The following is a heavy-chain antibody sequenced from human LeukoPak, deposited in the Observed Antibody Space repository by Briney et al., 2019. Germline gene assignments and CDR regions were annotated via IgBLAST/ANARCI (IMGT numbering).Heavy chain of an antibody. D-gene: IGHD3-10*01. CDR2: IYYSGST. V-gene: IGHV4-39*01. Sequence: GSLRLSCAASGFTFSSYSMNWVRQPPGKGLEWIGSIYYSGSTYYNPSLKSRVTISVDTSKNQFSLKLSSVTAADTAVCYCARLRNYYGSGGDWGQGTMVTVSS. CDR3: ARLRNYYGSGGD. J-gene: IGHJ3*01. CDR1: GFTFSSYSMN.